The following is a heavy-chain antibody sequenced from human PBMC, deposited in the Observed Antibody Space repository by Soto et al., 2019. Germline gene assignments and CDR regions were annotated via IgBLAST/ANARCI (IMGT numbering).Heavy chain of an antibody. J-gene: IGHJ4*02. CDR1: GFIFSNYG. CDR3: AKRGGVVGGSEHPFFEY. Sequence: QVQLMESGGGVVQPGTSLRLSCAASGFIFSNYGMHWVRQAPGKGLEWVALISFDGKNRNYADSVKGRFTIYRDNPKNTLYLEMNSLRPEDTAFYYCAKRGGVVGGSEHPFFEYWGQGTLVTVSS. CDR2: ISFDGKNR. V-gene: IGHV3-30*18. D-gene: IGHD2-15*01.